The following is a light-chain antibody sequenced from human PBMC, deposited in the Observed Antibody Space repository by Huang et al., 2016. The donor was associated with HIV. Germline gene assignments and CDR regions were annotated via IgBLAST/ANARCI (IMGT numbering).Light chain of an antibody. J-gene: IGKJ2*01. CDR1: QTVSSN. Sequence: EIVMTQSPATLSVSPGERATLPCRASQTVSSNLAWYRQKPGQAPRLLTYAASTRATDIPARFSGSGAGTEFTLTISSLQSEDFAVYYCQHYRVWPPVYTFGQGTKLEIK. CDR2: AAS. V-gene: IGKV3-15*01. CDR3: QHYRVWPPVYT.